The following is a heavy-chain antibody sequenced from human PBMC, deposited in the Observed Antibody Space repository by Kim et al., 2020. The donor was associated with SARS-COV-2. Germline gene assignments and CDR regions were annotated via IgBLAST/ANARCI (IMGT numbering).Heavy chain of an antibody. CDR3: ARRAGYSSSWYYLDY. Sequence: GGSLRLSCATSGFTVSSNYMNWVRQAPGKGLEWVSVIYSGGSTYYADSVKGRFTISRDDSKNTLYLQMNSLRAEDTAVYYCARRAGYSSSWYYLDYWGQGTLVTVSS. D-gene: IGHD6-13*01. CDR1: GFTVSSNY. CDR2: IYSGGST. J-gene: IGHJ4*02. V-gene: IGHV3-53*01.